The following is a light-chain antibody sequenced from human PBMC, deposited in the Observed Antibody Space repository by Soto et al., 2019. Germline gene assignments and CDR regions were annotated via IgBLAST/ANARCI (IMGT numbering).Light chain of an antibody. CDR3: QPYHNLPPFT. CDR2: GAS. V-gene: IGKV1-33*01. Sequence: DIQMTQSPSSLSASVGARVSITCQASQDIRNYLNWFQQKPGRAPKLLIYGASNLETGVPSRFRGSGYGTDFPFTISSLQPEDIATYYCQPYHNLPPFTFGPGTKVDIK. J-gene: IGKJ3*01. CDR1: QDIRNY.